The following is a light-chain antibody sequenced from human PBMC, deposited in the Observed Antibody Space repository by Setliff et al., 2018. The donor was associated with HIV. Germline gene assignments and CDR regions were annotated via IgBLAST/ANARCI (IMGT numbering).Light chain of an antibody. J-gene: IGLJ1*01. CDR2: EFT. CDR3: SPYTGSDTFDV. V-gene: IGLV2-23*02. Sequence: QSALTQPASVSGSPGQAITISCTGNNSDIGTYDLVSWYQQHPGRAPKLTIFEFTRRPSGVSNRSSGSKSGNTASLTISGLQAEDEATYFCSPYTGSDTFDVFGSGTKVTVL. CDR1: NSDIGTYDL.